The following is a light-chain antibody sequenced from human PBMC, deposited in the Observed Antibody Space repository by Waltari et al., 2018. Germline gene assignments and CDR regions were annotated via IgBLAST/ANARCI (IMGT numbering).Light chain of an antibody. V-gene: IGLV1-40*01. Sequence: QSVLTQPPSVSGAPGQRVTISCTGSGSNIGAGYDTHWYPQLPGKAPRLLIYGVNTRPLVVTDRFFGSQSGTSASLAITGLQAEDEGDYYCQSYDTSLSVVFGGGTKLTVL. CDR2: GVN. CDR1: GSNIGAGYD. CDR3: QSYDTSLSVV. J-gene: IGLJ2*01.